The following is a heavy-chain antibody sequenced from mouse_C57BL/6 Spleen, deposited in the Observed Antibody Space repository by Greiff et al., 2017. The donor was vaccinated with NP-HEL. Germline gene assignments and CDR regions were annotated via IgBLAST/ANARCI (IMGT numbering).Heavy chain of an antibody. V-gene: IGHV1-55*01. CDR2: IYPGSGST. CDR3: ARRRNQHAMDY. J-gene: IGHJ4*01. CDR1: GYTFTSYW. Sequence: QVQLQQPGAELVKPGASVKMSCRASGYTFTSYWITWVKQRPGQGLEWIGDIYPGSGSTNYNEKFKSKATLTVDTSSSTAYMQLSSLTSEDSAVYYCARRRNQHAMDYWGQGTSVTVSS.